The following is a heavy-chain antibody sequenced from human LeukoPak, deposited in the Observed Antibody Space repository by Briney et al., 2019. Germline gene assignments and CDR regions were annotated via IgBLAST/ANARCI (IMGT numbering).Heavy chain of an antibody. D-gene: IGHD3-22*01. CDR2: INTNTGNP. V-gene: IGHV7-4-1*02. CDR3: ARDHTYYDSSGYYFGY. J-gene: IGHJ4*02. Sequence: ASVKVSCKASGYTFTSYAMNWVRQAPGQGLEWMGWINTNTGNPTYAQGFTGRFVFSLDTSVSTAYLQISSLKAEDTAVYYCARDHTYYDSSGYYFGYWGQGTLVTVSS. CDR1: GYTFTSYA.